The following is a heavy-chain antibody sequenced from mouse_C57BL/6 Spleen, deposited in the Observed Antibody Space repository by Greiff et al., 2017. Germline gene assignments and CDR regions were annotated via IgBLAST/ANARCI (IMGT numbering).Heavy chain of an antibody. CDR1: GFTFSDYG. Sequence: EVMLVESGGGLVKPGGSLKLSCAASGFTFSDYGMHWVRQAPETGLEWVAYISSGSSTIYYADTVKGRFTISRDNAKNTLFLQMTSLRSEDTAMYYCARGKLRHYFDYWGQGTTLTVSS. V-gene: IGHV5-17*01. CDR3: ARGKLRHYFDY. CDR2: ISSGSSTI. D-gene: IGHD1-1*01. J-gene: IGHJ2*01.